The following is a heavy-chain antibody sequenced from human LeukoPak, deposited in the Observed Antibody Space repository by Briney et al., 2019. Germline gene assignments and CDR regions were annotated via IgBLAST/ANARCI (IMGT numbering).Heavy chain of an antibody. D-gene: IGHD6-13*01. CDR2: INHSGST. CDR1: GGSISSSNW. J-gene: IGHJ5*02. Sequence: PSGTLSLTCAVSGGSISSSNWWSWVRQPPGKGLEWIGEINHSGSTNYNPSLKSRVTISVDTSKNQFSLKLSSVTAADTAVYYCARHYGGYSSSWYNWFDPWGQGTLVTVSS. V-gene: IGHV4-4*02. CDR3: ARHYGGYSSSWYNWFDP.